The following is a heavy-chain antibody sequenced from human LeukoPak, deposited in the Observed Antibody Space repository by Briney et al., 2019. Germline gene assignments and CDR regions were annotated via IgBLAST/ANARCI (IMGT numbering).Heavy chain of an antibody. Sequence: SETLSLTCTVSGGSFRSRYWSWIRQPAGKGLECIGRIHSSGNTNYKSSLKSRATMSVDTSKNQFSLKLTSVTAADTAVYYCARVGSGWYYFGYWGQGTLVTVSS. V-gene: IGHV4-4*07. CDR1: GGSFRSRY. D-gene: IGHD6-19*01. CDR2: IHSSGNT. CDR3: ARVGSGWYYFGY. J-gene: IGHJ4*02.